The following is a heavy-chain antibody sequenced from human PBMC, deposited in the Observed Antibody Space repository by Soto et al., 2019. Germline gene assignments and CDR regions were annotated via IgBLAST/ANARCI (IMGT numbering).Heavy chain of an antibody. J-gene: IGHJ5*02. D-gene: IGHD3-3*01. CDR1: GFTFSSYA. Sequence: GGSLRLSCVASGFTFSSYAMTWVRQAPGKGLEWVSAISGSGRSANYADSVQGRFGISRDNSKNTLYVQMNSLRADDTAVYYCAKEIGASTYYGFPFHPSGHATLVTVSS. CDR3: AKEIGASTYYGFPFHP. CDR2: ISGSGRSA. V-gene: IGHV3-23*01.